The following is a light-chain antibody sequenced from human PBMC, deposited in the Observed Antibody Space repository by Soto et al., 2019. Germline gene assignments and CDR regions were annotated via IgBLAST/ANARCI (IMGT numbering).Light chain of an antibody. J-gene: IGLJ1*01. CDR2: EVS. CDR3: CSYAGSSSYV. Sequence: QSALTQPASVSGSPGQSITISCTGTSSDVGSYNLVSWYQQHPGKAPKLMIYEVSKRPSGVSNRFSGSKSGNTASLTISGLQAEDDAYYYCCSYAGSSSYVFGTGTKLTVL. CDR1: SSDVGSYNL. V-gene: IGLV2-23*02.